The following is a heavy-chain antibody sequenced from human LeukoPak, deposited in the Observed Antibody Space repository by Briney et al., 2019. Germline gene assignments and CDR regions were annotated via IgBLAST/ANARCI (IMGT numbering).Heavy chain of an antibody. CDR1: GFTFSSYG. CDR3: ANENYYGSGSYPDY. CDR2: ISHDGSNK. V-gene: IGHV3-30*18. J-gene: IGHJ4*02. Sequence: GGSLRLSCAASGFTFSSYGMHWVRQAPGKGQEWVAVISHDGSNKYYADSVKGRFTISRDNSKNTLYLQMNSLRAEDTAVYYCANENYYGSGSYPDYWGQGTLVTVSS. D-gene: IGHD3-10*01.